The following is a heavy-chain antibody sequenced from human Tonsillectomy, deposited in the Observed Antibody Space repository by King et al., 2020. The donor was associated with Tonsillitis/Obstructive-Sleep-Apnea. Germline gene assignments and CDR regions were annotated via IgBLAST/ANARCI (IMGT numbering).Heavy chain of an antibody. V-gene: IGHV3-74*01. Sequence: DVQLVESGGGLVQPGGSLRLSCAASGFTFSNYWMHWVRQAPGKGLVWVSRINSDGNSTSYADSVKGRFTISRDNATNTLYLQVKSRRAEETAVYYCARALAVAGTAGLLWGQGTLVTVSS. CDR2: INSDGNST. D-gene: IGHD6-19*01. CDR1: GFTFSNYW. J-gene: IGHJ4*02. CDR3: ARALAVAGTAGLL.